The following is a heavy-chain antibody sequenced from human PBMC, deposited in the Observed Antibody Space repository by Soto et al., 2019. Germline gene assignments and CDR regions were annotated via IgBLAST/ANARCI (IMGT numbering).Heavy chain of an antibody. CDR1: GFTFSSYC. D-gene: IGHD3-9*01. CDR2: IWYDGSNK. CDR3: ARDGDFDWLPQYFDY. Sequence: GGSLRLSCAASGFTFSSYCMHWVRQAPGKGLEWVAVIWYDGSNKYYADSVKGRFTISRDNSKNTLYLQMNSLRAEDTAVYYCARDGDFDWLPQYFDYWGQGTLVTVSS. J-gene: IGHJ4*02. V-gene: IGHV3-33*01.